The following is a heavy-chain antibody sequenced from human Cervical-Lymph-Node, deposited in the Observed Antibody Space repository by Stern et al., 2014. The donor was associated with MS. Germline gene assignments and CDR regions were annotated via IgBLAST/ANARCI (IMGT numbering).Heavy chain of an antibody. V-gene: IGHV1-69*06. CDR2: ILPMFGTV. CDR1: GATFSSYA. CDR3: ARDQGDYGSGRSYSWFDP. Sequence: QVQLVQSGAEVKKPGSSVKVSCKASGATFSSYAISWLRQAPGQGPQWMAGILPMFGTVKSPDHFQGRLTLTAERYTPKHYMQSRSLKSEDTGVDYCARDQGDYGSGRSYSWFDPWGQGSLVIVSS. J-gene: IGHJ5*01. D-gene: IGHD3-10*01.